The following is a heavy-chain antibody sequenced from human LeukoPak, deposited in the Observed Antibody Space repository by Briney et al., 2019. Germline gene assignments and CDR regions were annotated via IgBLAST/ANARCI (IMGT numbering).Heavy chain of an antibody. Sequence: PSETLSLXCAVSSFSISSGYFWAWIRQSPGKGLEWIGSIFHSGITYYNPSLKSRITISVDTSKNQFSLRLSSVTAADTAVYYCARRISTRRGETCSSTSCYFDYWGQGTLVTVSS. V-gene: IGHV4-38-2*01. CDR1: SFSISSGYF. D-gene: IGHD2-2*01. CDR3: ARRISTRRGETCSSTSCYFDY. CDR2: IFHSGIT. J-gene: IGHJ4*02.